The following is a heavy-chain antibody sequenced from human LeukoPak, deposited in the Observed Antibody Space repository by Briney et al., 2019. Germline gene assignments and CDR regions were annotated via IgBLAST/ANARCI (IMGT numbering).Heavy chain of an antibody. CDR1: AFSDKSNY. CDR3: ASRHCSGENCYAGPLDF. CDR2: SYSGGST. J-gene: IGHJ4*02. Sequence: GGSVRLSCVASAFSDKSNYMSWVRQAPGKGLEWVSVSYSGGSTYYEDSVKGRFTVSSDVSKNTLYLQMNNLRGKDTAVYYCASRHCSGENCYAGPLDFWGQGIQVTVSS. D-gene: IGHD2-8*02. V-gene: IGHV3-53*01.